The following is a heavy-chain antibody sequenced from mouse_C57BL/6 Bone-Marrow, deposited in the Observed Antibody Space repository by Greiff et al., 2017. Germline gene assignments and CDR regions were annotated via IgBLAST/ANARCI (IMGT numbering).Heavy chain of an antibody. Sequence: QFHVKQSGPELVKPGASVKISCKASGYTFTDYYINWVKQRPGQGLEWIGWIFPGSGSTYYNEKFKGKATLTVDKSSSTAYMLLSSLTSEDSAVYFCARVRHHYYGSSYGFAYWGQGTLVTVSA. V-gene: IGHV1-75*01. CDR2: IFPGSGST. D-gene: IGHD1-1*01. J-gene: IGHJ3*01. CDR3: ARVRHHYYGSSYGFAY. CDR1: GYTFTDYY.